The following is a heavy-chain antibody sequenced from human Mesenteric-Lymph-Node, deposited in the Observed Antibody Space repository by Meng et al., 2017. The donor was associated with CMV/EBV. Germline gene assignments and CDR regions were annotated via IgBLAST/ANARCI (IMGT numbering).Heavy chain of an antibody. CDR3: ARADSSSWIFDY. J-gene: IGHJ4*02. CDR1: GAYVSSGHYC. V-gene: IGHV4-61*01. Sequence: SVSGAYVSSGHYCWSWIRQPPGKGLDWIGYIYYSGSTDYNPSLKSRVTISVDTSKKQFSLKLSSVTAADTAVYYCARADSSSWIFDYWGQGTLVTVSS. D-gene: IGHD6-13*01. CDR2: IYYSGST.